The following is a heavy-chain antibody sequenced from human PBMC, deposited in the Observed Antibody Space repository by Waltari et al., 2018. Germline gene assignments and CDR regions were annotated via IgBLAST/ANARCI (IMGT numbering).Heavy chain of an antibody. CDR1: GGSISSSIYY. J-gene: IGHJ6*03. CDR3: AREGSRYHHMDV. Sequence: QLQLQESGPGLVKPSETLSLTCTVSGGSISSSIYYWDWIRQPPGKGLEWISSIYYSGSTYYNPSLNSRFTISLDTSKNQFSLKLSSVTAADTAVYYCAREGSRYHHMDVWGKGTTVTISS. V-gene: IGHV4-39*07. CDR2: IYYSGST. D-gene: IGHD2-2*01.